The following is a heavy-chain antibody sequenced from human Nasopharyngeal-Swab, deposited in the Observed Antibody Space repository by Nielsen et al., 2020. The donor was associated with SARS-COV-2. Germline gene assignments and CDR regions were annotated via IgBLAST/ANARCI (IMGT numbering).Heavy chain of an antibody. CDR2: LSWNSDII. J-gene: IGHJ4*02. CDR3: VKDIARGYLYGFWGYLES. Sequence: GGSLRLSCAGSGIIFDDYAMHWVRQVPGKGPEWISGLSWNSDIIGYADSVKGRFTISRDNAKNSLYLQMNSLRAEDTALYYCVKDIARGYLYGFWGYLESWGQGTLVTVSS. D-gene: IGHD5-18*01. V-gene: IGHV3-9*01. CDR1: GIIFDDYA.